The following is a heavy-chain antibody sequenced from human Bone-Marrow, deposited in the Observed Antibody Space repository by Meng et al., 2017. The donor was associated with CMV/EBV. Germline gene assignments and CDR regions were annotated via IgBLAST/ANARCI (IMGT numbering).Heavy chain of an antibody. J-gene: IGHJ6*02. D-gene: IGHD3-3*01. CDR2: INPSGGST. Sequence: ASVKVSCKASGYTFTSYYMHWVRQAPGQGLEWMGIINPSGGSTSYAQKFQGRVTMTRDTSTSTVYMELSSLRSEDTAVYYGARPPTIFGVASGGGMDVWGQGTTVTVSS. CDR1: GYTFTSYY. V-gene: IGHV1-46*01. CDR3: ARPPTIFGVASGGGMDV.